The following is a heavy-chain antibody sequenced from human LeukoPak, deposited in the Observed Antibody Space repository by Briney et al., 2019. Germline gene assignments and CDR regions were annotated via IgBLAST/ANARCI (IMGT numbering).Heavy chain of an antibody. Sequence: GGSLRLSCAASGFTFSSYWMHWVRQAPGKGLVWVSYIKSDGRSTNDADSVKGRFTISRYNAKNTLYLQMNSLRAEDTAVYYCARDRGYTQDYWGQGTLVTVSS. CDR3: ARDRGYTQDY. J-gene: IGHJ4*02. V-gene: IGHV3-74*01. CDR1: GFTFSSYW. D-gene: IGHD5-12*01. CDR2: IKSDGRST.